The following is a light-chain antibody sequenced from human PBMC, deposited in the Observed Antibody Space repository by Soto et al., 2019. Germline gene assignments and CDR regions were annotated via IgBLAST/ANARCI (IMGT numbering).Light chain of an antibody. J-gene: IGLJ1*01. Sequence: QSALTQPAFVSGSPGQSITISCTGTSSDVGGYNYVSWYQHPPGKAPKLMISEVSNRPSGVSNRFSGSKSGNTASLNISGLQAEDEADYYCSSYTSTSTRVFGTGTKVTVL. CDR1: SSDVGGYNY. CDR2: EVS. V-gene: IGLV2-14*01. CDR3: SSYTSTSTRV.